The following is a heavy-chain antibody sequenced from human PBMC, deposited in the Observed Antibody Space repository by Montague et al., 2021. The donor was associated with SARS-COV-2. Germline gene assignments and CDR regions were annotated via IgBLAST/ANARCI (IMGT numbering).Heavy chain of an antibody. CDR3: ERDRFIAGGSLPHGFDP. CDR1: GGPISGYY. V-gene: IGHV4-59*01. J-gene: IGHJ5*02. CDR2: IYYSGGT. D-gene: IGHD6-13*01. Sequence: SETLSLTCSVSGGPISGYYWSWIRQSPGKGLEWIWYIYYSGGTIYNPSLKSRVIISVDTSKSQFSLKLSSVTAADTAGDYCERDRFIAGGSLPHGFDPWGQGTLVTVSS.